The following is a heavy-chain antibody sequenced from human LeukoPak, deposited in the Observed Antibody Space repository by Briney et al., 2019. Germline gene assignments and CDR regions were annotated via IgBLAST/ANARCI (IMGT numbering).Heavy chain of an antibody. D-gene: IGHD2-21*02. Sequence: VASVKVSCKASGYTFTGYYMHWVRQAPGQGLEWMGWINPNSGGTNYAQKFQGRVTMTRDTSISTAYMELSRLRSDDTAVYYRARVVTALPRYDYWGQGTLVTVSS. J-gene: IGHJ4*02. V-gene: IGHV1-2*02. CDR2: INPNSGGT. CDR1: GYTFTGYY. CDR3: ARVVTALPRYDY.